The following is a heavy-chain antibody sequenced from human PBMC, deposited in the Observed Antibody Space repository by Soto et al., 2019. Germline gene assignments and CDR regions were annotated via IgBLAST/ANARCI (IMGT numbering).Heavy chain of an antibody. J-gene: IGHJ4*02. Sequence: EVQLLESGGGLVQPGGSLRLSCAASGFTFSTSAMSWVRQAPGQGLEWVSGISGSGGTTYYADSVKGRFTISRDNSKNTLYLQMNSLRAEDTALYYCAKRDLYYWGQGTLATVSS. CDR3: AKRDLYY. V-gene: IGHV3-23*01. CDR2: ISGSGGTT. CDR1: GFTFSTSA.